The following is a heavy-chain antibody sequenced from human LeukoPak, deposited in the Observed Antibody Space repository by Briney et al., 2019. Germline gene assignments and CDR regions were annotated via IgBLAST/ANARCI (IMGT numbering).Heavy chain of an antibody. V-gene: IGHV4-38-2*01. D-gene: IGHD5-12*01. CDR2: IYHSGST. J-gene: IGHJ4*02. CDR3: ASDWGLRYFDC. Sequence: PSETLSLTCAVSGYSISSGYYWGWIRQPPGKGLEGIGSIYHSGSTYYNPSLKSRVTISVDTSKHQFSLKLSSVTAADTTVYYCASDWGLRYFDCWGQGTLVTVSS. CDR1: GYSISSGYY.